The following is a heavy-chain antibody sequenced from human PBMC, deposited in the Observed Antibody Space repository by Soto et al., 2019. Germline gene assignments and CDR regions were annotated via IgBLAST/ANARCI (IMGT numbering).Heavy chain of an antibody. J-gene: IGHJ6*02. CDR3: ARTQYNWNYVGPTNYYYGMDV. Sequence: ASVKVSCKASGGTFSSYAISWVRQAPGQGLEWMGGIIPIFGTANYAQKFQGRVTITADESTSTAYMELSSLRSEDTAVYYCARTQYNWNYVGPTNYYYGMDVWGQGTTVTVSS. D-gene: IGHD1-7*01. CDR1: GGTFSSYA. CDR2: IIPIFGTA. V-gene: IGHV1-69*13.